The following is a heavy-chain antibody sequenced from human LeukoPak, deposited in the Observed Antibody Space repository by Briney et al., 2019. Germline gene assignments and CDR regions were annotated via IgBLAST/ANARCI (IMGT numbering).Heavy chain of an antibody. J-gene: IGHJ4*02. V-gene: IGHV3-9*01. CDR2: ISWNIGDI. D-gene: IGHD5-18*01. CDR3: AKAGTIQLWSVRLDY. CDR1: GFTFDGFA. Sequence: GRSLRLSCAASGFTFDGFAMHWVRQGLGKGLQWVSNISWNIGDIAYADSVKGRFTISRDNSKNTLYLQMNSLRAEDTAVYYCAKAGTIQLWSVRLDYWGQGTLVTVSS.